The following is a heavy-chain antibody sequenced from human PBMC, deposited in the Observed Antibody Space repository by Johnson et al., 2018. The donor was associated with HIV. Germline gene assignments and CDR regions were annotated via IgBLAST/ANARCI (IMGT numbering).Heavy chain of an antibody. J-gene: IGHJ3*02. V-gene: IGHV3-66*02. CDR1: GFTVRSNY. Sequence: VQLVESGGGLVQPGGSLRLSCVASGFTVRSNYMSWVRQAPGKGLEWVSVIYSGGRSYYADSVKGRFTISRDNSKNTLYLQMNSLRAEDTAVYYCARGEQWLVPDSEDAFDIWGQGTMVTVSS. D-gene: IGHD6-19*01. CDR3: ARGEQWLVPDSEDAFDI. CDR2: IYSGGRS.